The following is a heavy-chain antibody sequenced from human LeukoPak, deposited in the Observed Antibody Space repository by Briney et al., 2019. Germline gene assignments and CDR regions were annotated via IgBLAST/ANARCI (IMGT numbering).Heavy chain of an antibody. CDR2: VNTDGSST. CDR3: ARGGNSPDY. D-gene: IGHD4-11*01. V-gene: IGHV3-74*01. Sequence: PGGSLRLSCAASGFTFNDYGMSWVRQAPGEGLVCVSRVNTDGSSTDYADSVKGRFTISRDNAKNTLYLQMNSLRAEDTAVYYCARGGNSPDYWGQGTLVTVSS. CDR1: GFTFNDYG. J-gene: IGHJ4*02.